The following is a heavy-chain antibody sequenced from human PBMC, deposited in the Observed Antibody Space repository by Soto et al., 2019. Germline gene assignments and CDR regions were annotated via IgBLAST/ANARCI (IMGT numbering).Heavy chain of an antibody. CDR2: ISYDGSNK. V-gene: IGHV3-30-3*01. Sequence: GGSLRLSCAASGFTFSSYAMHWVRQAPGKGLEWVAVISYDGSNKYYADSVKGRFTISRDNSKNTLYLQMNSLRAEDTAVYYCARDPRSGYYCRPDYYYYYYGMDVWGQGTTVTVSS. CDR1: GFTFSSYA. D-gene: IGHD3-3*01. J-gene: IGHJ6*02. CDR3: ARDPRSGYYCRPDYYYYYYGMDV.